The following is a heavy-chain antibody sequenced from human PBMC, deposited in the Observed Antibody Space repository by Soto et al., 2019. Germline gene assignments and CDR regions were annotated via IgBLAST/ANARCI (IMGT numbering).Heavy chain of an antibody. V-gene: IGHV1-2*04. CDR2: INPNSGGT. CDR1: GYTFTGYY. CDR3: AREPRYYYGSTSWNYYYGMDV. J-gene: IGHJ6*02. Sequence: GASVKVSCKASGYTFTGYYMHWVRQAPGQGLEWMGWINPNSGGTNYAQKFQGWVTMTRDTSISTAYMELSRLRSDDTAVYYCAREPRYYYGSTSWNYYYGMDVWGQGTTVTVSS. D-gene: IGHD3-10*01.